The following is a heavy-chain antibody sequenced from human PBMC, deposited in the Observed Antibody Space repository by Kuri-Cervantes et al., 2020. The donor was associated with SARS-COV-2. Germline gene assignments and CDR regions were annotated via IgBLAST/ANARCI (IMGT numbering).Heavy chain of an antibody. V-gene: IGHV1-2*04. D-gene: IGHD2-2*01. CDR2: INPNSGGT. CDR3: ARDRHPRRRYCSSTSCYGDYYYYGMDV. CDR1: GYTFTGYY. J-gene: IGHJ6*02. Sequence: ASVKVSCKASGYTFTGYYMHWVRQAPGQGLEWMGWINPNSGGTNYAQKFQGWVTMTRDTSISTAYMELSRLRSDDTAVYYCARDRHPRRRYCSSTSCYGDYYYYGMDVWGQGTTVTRLL.